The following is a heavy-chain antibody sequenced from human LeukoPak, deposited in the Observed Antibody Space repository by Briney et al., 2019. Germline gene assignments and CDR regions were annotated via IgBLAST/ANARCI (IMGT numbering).Heavy chain of an antibody. CDR2: ISAYSGNT. CDR3: ARVTSARGVSYYYDSSGYADFDY. D-gene: IGHD3-22*01. J-gene: IGHJ4*02. CDR1: GGTFSSYA. Sequence: GASVKVSCKASGGTFSSYAISWVRQAPGQGLEWMGWISAYSGNTNYAQKLPGRVTMTTDTSTSTAYMELRSLRSDDTAVYYCARVTSARGVSYYYDSSGYADFDYWGQGTLVTVSS. V-gene: IGHV1-18*01.